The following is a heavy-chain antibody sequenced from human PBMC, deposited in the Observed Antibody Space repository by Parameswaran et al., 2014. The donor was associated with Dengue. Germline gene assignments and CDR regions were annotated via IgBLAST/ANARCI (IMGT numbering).Heavy chain of an antibody. CDR3: ARDDEEENFDY. J-gene: IGHJ4*02. CDR2: IWYDGSSK. V-gene: IGHV3-33*01. Sequence: WIRQPQEGLEWVAVIWYDGSSKYYADSVKGRFTISRDNSKNTLYLQMNSLRAEDTAVYYCARDDEEENFDYWGQGTLVTVSS.